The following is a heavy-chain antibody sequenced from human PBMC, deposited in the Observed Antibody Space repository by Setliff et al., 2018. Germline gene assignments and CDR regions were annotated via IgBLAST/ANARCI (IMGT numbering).Heavy chain of an antibody. CDR2: IIPIFGTA. Sequence: VKVSCKASGSTFTSYGISWVRHAPGQGLEWMGGIIPIFGTANYAQKFQGRVTITADESTSTAYMELSSLRSEDTAIYYCARVVGARVPATTNIAYYYYYMDVWGKGTTVTVSS. J-gene: IGHJ6*03. CDR1: GSTFTSYG. V-gene: IGHV1-69*01. CDR3: ARVVGARVPATTNIAYYYYYMDV. D-gene: IGHD6-25*01.